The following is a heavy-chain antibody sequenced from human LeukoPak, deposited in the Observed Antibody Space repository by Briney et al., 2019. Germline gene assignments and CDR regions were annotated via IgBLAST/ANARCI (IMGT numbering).Heavy chain of an antibody. J-gene: IGHJ5*02. V-gene: IGHV3-21*01. D-gene: IGHD2-15*01. CDR3: ARDREDYSNVWFDP. Sequence: GGSLRLSCAASGFTFSSYSMNWVRQAPGKGLEWVSSISSSSSYIYYADSVKGRFTISRDNAKNSLYLQMNSLRAEDAAVYYCARDREDYSNVWFDPWGQGTLVTVSS. CDR1: GFTFSSYS. CDR2: ISSSSSYI.